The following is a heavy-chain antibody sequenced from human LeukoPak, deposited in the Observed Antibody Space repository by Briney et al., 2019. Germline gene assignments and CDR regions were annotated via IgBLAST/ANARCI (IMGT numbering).Heavy chain of an antibody. CDR1: GGTFSSYA. D-gene: IGHD3-16*02. CDR2: IIPIFGTA. Sequence: SVKVSCKASGGTFSSYAISWVRQAPGQGLEWMGGIIPIFGTANYAQKFQGRVTITADESTSTAYMELSSLRSEDTAVYYCGGGRGGVTFGGVIVNDAFDIWGQGTMVTVSS. CDR3: GGGRGGVTFGGVIVNDAFDI. V-gene: IGHV1-69*13. J-gene: IGHJ3*02.